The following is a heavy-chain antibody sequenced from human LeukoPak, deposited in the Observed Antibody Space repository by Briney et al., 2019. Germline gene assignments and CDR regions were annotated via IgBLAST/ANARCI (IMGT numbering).Heavy chain of an antibody. CDR1: GFTFSSYA. D-gene: IGHD6-19*01. V-gene: IGHV3-23*01. CDR3: ARSVPGDSGWTGSIDY. J-gene: IGHJ4*02. Sequence: PGGSLRLSCAASGFTFSSYAMSWVRQAPGKGLEWVSAISGSGGSTYYADSVKGRFTISRENAKNSLYLQMNSLEAEDTAVYFCARSVPGDSGWTGSIDYWGQGILVTASS. CDR2: ISGSGGST.